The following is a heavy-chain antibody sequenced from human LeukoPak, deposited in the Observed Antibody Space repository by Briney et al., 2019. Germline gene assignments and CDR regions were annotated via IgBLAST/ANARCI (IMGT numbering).Heavy chain of an antibody. Sequence: GGSLRLSCAASGFSFSNYSMNWVRQAPGKGLEWVSYISSSGSTIYYADSVKGRFTISRDNAKNSLYLQMNSLRAEDTAVYYCAREGYWSTNWYKFGSLLRYFDLWGRGTLVTVSS. D-gene: IGHD6-13*01. CDR2: ISSSGSTI. V-gene: IGHV3-48*04. CDR3: AREGYWSTNWYKFGSLLRYFDL. CDR1: GFSFSNYS. J-gene: IGHJ2*01.